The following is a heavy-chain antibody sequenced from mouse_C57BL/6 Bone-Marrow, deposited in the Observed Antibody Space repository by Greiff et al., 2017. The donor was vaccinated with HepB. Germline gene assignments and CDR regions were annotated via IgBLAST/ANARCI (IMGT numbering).Heavy chain of an antibody. CDR3: ARLPDYYGSSSYAMDY. CDR2: IRNKANGYTT. J-gene: IGHJ4*01. D-gene: IGHD1-1*01. Sequence: EVKVVESGGGLVQPGGSLSLSCAASGFTFTDYYMSWVRQPPGKALEWLGFIRNKANGYTTEYSASVKGRFTISRDNSQSILYLQMNALRAEDSATYYCARLPDYYGSSSYAMDYWGQGTSVTVSS. V-gene: IGHV7-3*01. CDR1: GFTFTDYY.